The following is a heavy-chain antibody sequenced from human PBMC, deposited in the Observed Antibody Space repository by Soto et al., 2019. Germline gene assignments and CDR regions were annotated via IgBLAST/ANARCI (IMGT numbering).Heavy chain of an antibody. V-gene: IGHV3-30*03. D-gene: IGHD3-22*01. CDR2: ISYDGSNK. J-gene: IGHJ4*02. CDR3: VGGYYFGDY. Sequence: QVQLVESGGGVVQPGRSLRLSCVASGFTFSSYGMHWVRQAPGKGLQWVAVISYDGSNKYYADSVKGRFTISRDNSKNTLYLHMNSLRAEDTAVYYCVGGYYFGDYWGQGTLVTVSS. CDR1: GFTFSSYG.